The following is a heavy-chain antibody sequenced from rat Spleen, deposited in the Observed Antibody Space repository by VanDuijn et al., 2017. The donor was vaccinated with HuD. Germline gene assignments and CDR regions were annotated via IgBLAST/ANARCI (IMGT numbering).Heavy chain of an antibody. CDR2: ITNASGRT. CDR1: GFTFNNYW. CDR3: TTGDYGYTRLFAY. Sequence: EVQLVESGGGLVQPGGSLKLSCVASGFTFNNYWMTWIRQAPGKGLEWVASITNASGRTYYPDSVKGRFTISRDTAQNTLYLQMNSLRSEDTATYYCTTGDYGYTRLFAYWGQGILVTVSS. V-gene: IGHV5-31*01. J-gene: IGHJ3*01. D-gene: IGHD1-9*01.